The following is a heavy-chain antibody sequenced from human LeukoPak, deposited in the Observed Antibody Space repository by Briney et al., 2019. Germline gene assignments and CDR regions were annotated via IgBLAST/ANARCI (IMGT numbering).Heavy chain of an antibody. Sequence: SETLSLTCTVSGGSVSSGRYYWSWIRQPPGKGLEWNGYIYYRLSTNYNPSLKSRVTISVDTSKNQFSLKLSSVTAADTAVYYCARGDFWSGRDYWGQGTLVTVSS. D-gene: IGHD3-3*01. V-gene: IGHV4-61*01. CDR2: IYYRLST. CDR3: ARGDFWSGRDY. J-gene: IGHJ4*02. CDR1: GGSVSSGRYY.